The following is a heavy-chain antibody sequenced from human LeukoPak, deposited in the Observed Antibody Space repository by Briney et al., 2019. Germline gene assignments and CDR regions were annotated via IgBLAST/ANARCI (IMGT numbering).Heavy chain of an antibody. Sequence: SQTLSLTCALSGDSVSSNSAAWNWIRQSPSRGLEWLGRTYYRSKLYNDYAVSGKSLITINPDTSKNQFSLQLNSVTPEDTAVYYCARDRFFYSSGWYYFDYWGQGTLVTVSS. CDR3: ARDRFFYSSGWYYFDY. J-gene: IGHJ4*02. D-gene: IGHD6-19*01. V-gene: IGHV6-1*01. CDR1: GDSVSSNSAA. CDR2: TYYRSKLYN.